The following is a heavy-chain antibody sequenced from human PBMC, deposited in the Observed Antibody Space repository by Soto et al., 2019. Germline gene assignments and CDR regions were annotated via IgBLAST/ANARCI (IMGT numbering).Heavy chain of an antibody. CDR2: IYHSGST. V-gene: IGHV4-4*02. CDR3: ARDRGIAAAGLFDY. CDR1: GGSISSSNW. J-gene: IGHJ4*02. Sequence: SETLSLTCADSGGSISSSNWWSWVRQPPGKGLEWIGEIYHSGSTNYNPSLKSRVTISVDKSKNQFSLKLSSVTAADTAVYYCARDRGIAAAGLFDYWGQGTLVTVSS. D-gene: IGHD6-13*01.